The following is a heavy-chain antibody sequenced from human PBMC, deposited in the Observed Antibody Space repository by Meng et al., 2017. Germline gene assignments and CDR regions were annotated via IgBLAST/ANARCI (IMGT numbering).Heavy chain of an antibody. Sequence: GESLKISCAASGFTFSSYSMNWVRQAPGKGLEWVSSISSSSSYIYYADQVKGRFTISRDNAKNTLYLQMSSLRAEDTAVYYCARDQRGYSSVVCWGQGTLVTVSS. D-gene: IGHD6-19*01. J-gene: IGHJ4*02. CDR2: ISSSSSYI. CDR1: GFTFSSYS. CDR3: ARDQRGYSSVVC. V-gene: IGHV3-21*01.